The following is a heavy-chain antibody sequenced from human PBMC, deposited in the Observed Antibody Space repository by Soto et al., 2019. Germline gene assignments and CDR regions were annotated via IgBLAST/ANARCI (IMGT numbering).Heavy chain of an antibody. J-gene: IGHJ4*02. Sequence: SETLSLTCTVSGGSISSSSYYWGWIRQPPGKGLEWIGSIYYSGSTYYNPSLKSRVTISVDTSKNQFSLKLSSVTAADTAVYYCGRLGVDFHYWGQGTLVTVSS. CDR1: GGSISSSSYY. CDR3: GRLGVDFHY. CDR2: IYYSGST. V-gene: IGHV4-39*01.